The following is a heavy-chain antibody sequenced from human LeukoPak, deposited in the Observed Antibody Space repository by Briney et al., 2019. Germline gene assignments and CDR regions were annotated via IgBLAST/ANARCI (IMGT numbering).Heavy chain of an antibody. J-gene: IGHJ3*02. Sequence: TGGSLRLSCAASGLTVSSSYMSWVRQGPGKGLEWVSGIDTAGGTYYAGSVKGRFTISRENAKNSFYLQMNSLRAGDTAVYFCTRRMRGLGSYSDAFDIWGQGTMVTVSS. CDR3: TRRMRGLGSYSDAFDI. D-gene: IGHD3-10*01. CDR2: IDTAGGT. CDR1: GLTVSSSY. V-gene: IGHV3-13*04.